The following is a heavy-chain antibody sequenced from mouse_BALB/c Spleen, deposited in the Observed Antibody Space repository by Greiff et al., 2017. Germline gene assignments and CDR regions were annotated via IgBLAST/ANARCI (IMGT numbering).Heavy chain of an antibody. CDR3: ARGGLVFHYWYFDV. CDR2: IRNKANGYTT. CDR1: GFTFTDYY. D-gene: IGHD2-10*02. J-gene: IGHJ1*01. V-gene: IGHV7-3*02. Sequence: DVKLVESGGGLVQPGGSLRLSCATSGFTFTDYYMSWVRQPPGKALEWLGFIRNKANGYTTEYSASVKGRFTISRDNSQSILYLQMNTLRAEDSATYYCARGGLVFHYWYFDVWGAGTTVTVSS.